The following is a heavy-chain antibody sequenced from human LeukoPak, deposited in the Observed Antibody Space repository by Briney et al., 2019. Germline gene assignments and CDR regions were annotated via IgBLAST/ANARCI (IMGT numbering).Heavy chain of an antibody. V-gene: IGHV4-34*01. CDR3: ARGGPYSGRAGGLDY. J-gene: IGHJ4*02. CDR2: INHSGST. D-gene: IGHD1-26*01. CDR1: GGSFSGYY. Sequence: SETLSLTCAVYGGSFSGYYWSWIRQPPGKGLEWIGEINHSGSTNYNPSLKSRVTISVDTSKNQFSLKLSSVTAADTAVYYCARGGPYSGRAGGLDYWGQGTPVTVSS.